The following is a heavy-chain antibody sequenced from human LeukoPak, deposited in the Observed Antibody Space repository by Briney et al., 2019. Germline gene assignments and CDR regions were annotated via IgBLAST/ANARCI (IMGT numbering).Heavy chain of an antibody. CDR3: ARGGGRTRYYYYGMDV. CDR2: INHSGST. Sequence: PSETLSLTCAVYGGSFSGYYWSWLRQPPGKGLEWVGEINHSGSTNYNPSLKSRVTISVDTSKNQFSLKLSSVTAADTAVYYCARGGGRTRYYYYGMDVWGQGTTVTVSS. V-gene: IGHV4-34*01. CDR1: GGSFSGYY. D-gene: IGHD4-23*01. J-gene: IGHJ6*02.